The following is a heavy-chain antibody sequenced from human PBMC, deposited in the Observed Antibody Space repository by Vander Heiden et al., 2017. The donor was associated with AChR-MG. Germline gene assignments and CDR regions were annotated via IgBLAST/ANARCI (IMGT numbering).Heavy chain of an antibody. CDR2: ISPGGDT. CDR1: GGAVTGGRNP. CDR3: VRESSHAFDI. V-gene: IGHV4-30-2*01. J-gene: IGHJ3*02. Sequence: QLQLQESGSGLVSPSHTLSLTCAVSGGAVTGGRNPWSWIRQPPGKGLEWIGDISPGGDTYYNPSLKSRLTISINTYRNQIDLKLTSATAADTALYYCVRESSHAFDIWGQGKMVTVSS.